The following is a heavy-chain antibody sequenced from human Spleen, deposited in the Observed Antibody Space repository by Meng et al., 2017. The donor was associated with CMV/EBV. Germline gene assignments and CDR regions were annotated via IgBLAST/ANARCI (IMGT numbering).Heavy chain of an antibody. CDR1: GSIFSNYW. D-gene: IGHD1-14*01. J-gene: IGHJ1*01. CDR3: AKGGPVAPDPRYFQH. V-gene: IGHV3-7*03. Sequence: GGSLRLSCSASGSIFSNYWMSWVRQAPGKGLEWVANIKEDGSEKSYVDSVKGRFTISRDNAKKSLSLHMNSLRVEDTAVYYCAKGGPVAPDPRYFQHWGQGTLVTVSS. CDR2: IKEDGSEK.